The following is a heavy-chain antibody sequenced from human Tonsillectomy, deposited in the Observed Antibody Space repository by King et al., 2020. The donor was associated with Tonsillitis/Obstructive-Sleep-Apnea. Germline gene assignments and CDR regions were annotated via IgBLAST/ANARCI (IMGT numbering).Heavy chain of an antibody. CDR1: GYTFTRYY. CDR2: INPSDGIT. V-gene: IGHV1-46*01. J-gene: IGHJ4*02. Sequence: VQLVESGAEVKKPGASVKVSCKAYGYTFTRYYIHWVRQAPGQGLEWMGIINPSDGITTYAQKFQGRVSMTRDTSTNTVHMELISLRSEDTAIYYCARDDKDDRYFDYWGQGTLVTVSS. D-gene: IGHD2-15*01. CDR3: ARDDKDDRYFDY.